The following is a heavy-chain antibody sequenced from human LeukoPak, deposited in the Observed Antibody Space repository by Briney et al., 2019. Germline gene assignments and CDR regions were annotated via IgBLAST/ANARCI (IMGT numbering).Heavy chain of an antibody. Sequence: GASVKVSCKASGYTFTSYDINWVRQATGHGLEWMGWMNPNSGNTGYAQKFQGRVTITRNTSISTAYMELSSLRSEDTAVYYCARLYGSGSYYYYYMDVWGKGTTVTVSS. CDR3: ARLYGSGSYYYYYMDV. CDR1: GYTFTSYD. V-gene: IGHV1-8*03. CDR2: MNPNSGNT. J-gene: IGHJ6*03. D-gene: IGHD3-10*01.